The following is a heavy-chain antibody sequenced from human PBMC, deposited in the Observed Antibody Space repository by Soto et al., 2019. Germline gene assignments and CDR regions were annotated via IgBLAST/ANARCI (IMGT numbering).Heavy chain of an antibody. CDR2: IYYSGST. CDR3: ARGLPYDILTGYIDY. D-gene: IGHD3-9*01. Sequence: SETLSLTCTVSGGSISSSSYYWGWIRQPPGKGLEWIGRIYYSGSTYYNPSLQSRVTISVDTSKNQFSPKLSSVTAADTAFYYCARGLPYDILTGYIDYWGQGTLVTVSS. J-gene: IGHJ4*02. CDR1: GGSISSSSYY. V-gene: IGHV4-39*07.